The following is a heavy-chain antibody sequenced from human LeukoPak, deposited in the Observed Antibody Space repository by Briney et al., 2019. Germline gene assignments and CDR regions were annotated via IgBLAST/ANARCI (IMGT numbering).Heavy chain of an antibody. CDR1: GFSFSNHG. D-gene: IGHD2-15*01. CDR3: ARGSCSGGSCPYDF. V-gene: IGHV3-33*05. Sequence: GGSLRLSCAASGFSFSNHGINWVRQAPGKGLEWVAVVTYDGNHKNYADSVKGRFTISRDNSKNTLYLQMDSLRAEDTAVFYCARGSCSGGSCPYDFWGQGTLVTVSS. CDR2: VTYDGNHK. J-gene: IGHJ4*02.